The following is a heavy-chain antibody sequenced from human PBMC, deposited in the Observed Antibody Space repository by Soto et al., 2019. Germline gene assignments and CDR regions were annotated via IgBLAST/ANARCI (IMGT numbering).Heavy chain of an antibody. D-gene: IGHD1-20*01. J-gene: IGHJ3*02. CDR2: IIPIFGTE. Sequence: VKVSCKASGGTFSSYAISWVRQAPGQGLEWMGGIIPIFGTENYAQKFQGRVTITADKSTSTAYMELSSLRSEDTAVYYCARGQIYITRTTRACDIWGQGTMVTVS. CDR3: ARGQIYITRTTRACDI. V-gene: IGHV1-69*06. CDR1: GGTFSSYA.